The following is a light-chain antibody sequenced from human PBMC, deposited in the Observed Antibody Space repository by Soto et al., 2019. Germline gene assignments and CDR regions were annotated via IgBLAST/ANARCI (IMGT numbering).Light chain of an antibody. V-gene: IGKV4-1*01. CDR3: QQYYSTPLT. J-gene: IGKJ4*01. CDR2: WAA. Sequence: DIVMTQSPDSLAVSLGERATINFKSSQSVLYSSNNKNYLGWYQQKAGQPPKLLIYWAATRESGVPHRFSGSGSGTDYTLNISSLPAEDVAVYYCQQYYSTPLTFGGGTKVEIK. CDR1: QSVLYSSNNKNY.